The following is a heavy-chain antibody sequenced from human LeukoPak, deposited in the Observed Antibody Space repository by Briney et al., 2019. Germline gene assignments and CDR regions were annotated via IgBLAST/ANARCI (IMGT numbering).Heavy chain of an antibody. Sequence: PGGSLRLSCAASGFTFSNYFMGWVRQAPGKGLEWVAVISYDGSNKYYADSVKGRFTISRDNSKNTLYLQMNSLRAEDTAVYYCARDRHDYVWGSYRYIDYWGQGTLVTVSS. CDR2: ISYDGSNK. D-gene: IGHD3-16*02. V-gene: IGHV3-30*03. CDR1: GFTFSNYF. CDR3: ARDRHDYVWGSYRYIDY. J-gene: IGHJ4*02.